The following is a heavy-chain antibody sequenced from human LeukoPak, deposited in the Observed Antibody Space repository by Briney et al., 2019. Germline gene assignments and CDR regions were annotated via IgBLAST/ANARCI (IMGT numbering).Heavy chain of an antibody. CDR1: GGTFNTYT. J-gene: IGHJ6*03. CDR2: IIPLFGTA. Sequence: SVKVSCKASGGTFNTYTITWLRQAPGQGLEWMGGIIPLFGTANFAQRFQGRVTLTTDESTSTAYMELSSLISEDTAIYYCARVDRYHFYLDVWGKGTTVTVSS. V-gene: IGHV1-69*05. CDR3: ARVDRYHFYLDV.